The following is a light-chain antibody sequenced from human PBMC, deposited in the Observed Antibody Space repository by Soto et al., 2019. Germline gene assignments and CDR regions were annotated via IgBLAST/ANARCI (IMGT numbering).Light chain of an antibody. CDR2: GAS. CDR1: QSVSSNN. J-gene: IGKJ3*01. Sequence: EIVLTQSPGTLSLSPGERATLSCRASQSVSSNNLAWYQQRPGQAPRVVIYGASTRATGIPEMFSGSGSGKDFTLTISRLEPEDFAVYYCQQYGRSPFTFGPGTKVDIK. V-gene: IGKV3-20*01. CDR3: QQYGRSPFT.